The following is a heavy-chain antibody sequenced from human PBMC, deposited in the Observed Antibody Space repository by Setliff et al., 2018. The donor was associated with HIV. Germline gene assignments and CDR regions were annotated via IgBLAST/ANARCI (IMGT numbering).Heavy chain of an antibody. CDR1: GFSFSNYA. CDR3: ARNQGNSFGQGFDY. D-gene: IGHD5-18*01. V-gene: IGHV3-72*01. J-gene: IGHJ4*02. Sequence: LRLSCSASGFSFSNYAMHWVRQAPGKGLEWIGRIRNKANSFTIEYAASVRGRFTISKDESKNFLFLQMNSLKTEDTAVYYCARNQGNSFGQGFDYWGQGTLVTVSS. CDR2: IRNKANSFTI.